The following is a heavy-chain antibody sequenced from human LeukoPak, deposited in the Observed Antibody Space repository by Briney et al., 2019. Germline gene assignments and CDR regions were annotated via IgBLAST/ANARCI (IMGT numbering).Heavy chain of an antibody. V-gene: IGHV4-31*03. CDR1: GGSTSSGGYY. D-gene: IGHD3-16*01. J-gene: IGHJ6*02. CDR3: ARLKMGGYGMDV. CDR2: IYYSGST. Sequence: SETLSLTCTVSGGSTSSGGYYWSWIRQHPGKGLEWIAYIYYSGSTYYNPSLKSRLTIAVDTSQNQFSRKLSSVTAADTAVYYCARLKMGGYGMDVWGQGTTVTVSS.